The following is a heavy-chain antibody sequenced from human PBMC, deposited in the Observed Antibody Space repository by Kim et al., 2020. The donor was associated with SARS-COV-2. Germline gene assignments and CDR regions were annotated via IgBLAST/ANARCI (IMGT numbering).Heavy chain of an antibody. CDR1: GFTFSDYW. Sequence: GGSLRLSCAASGFTFSDYWMSWVRQAPGKGLEWVANINQYGSEKYYVDSVRGRFTISRDNAKNSLSLQMNSLGADGTAVYYCARGPPYGDYSSWFDPWGQGTLVT. D-gene: IGHD4-17*01. CDR3: ARGPPYGDYSSWFDP. J-gene: IGHJ5*02. V-gene: IGHV3-7*03. CDR2: INQYGSEK.